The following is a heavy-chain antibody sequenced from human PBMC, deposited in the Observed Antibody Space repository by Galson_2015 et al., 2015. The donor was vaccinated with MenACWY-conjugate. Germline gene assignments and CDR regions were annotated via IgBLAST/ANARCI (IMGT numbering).Heavy chain of an antibody. CDR3: ARRPWNDVYGMDVWGQGTSCPNDY. V-gene: IGHV3-48*02. J-gene: IGHJ4*02. CDR2: ISSSSSTI. D-gene: IGHD1-1*01. CDR1: GFTFSSYS. Sequence: SLRLSCAASGFTFSSYSMNWVRQAPGKGLEWVSYISSSSSTIYYADSVKGRFTISRDNAKNSLYLQMNSLRDEDTAVYYCARRPWNDVYGMDVWGQGTSCPNDYWGQGTLVT.